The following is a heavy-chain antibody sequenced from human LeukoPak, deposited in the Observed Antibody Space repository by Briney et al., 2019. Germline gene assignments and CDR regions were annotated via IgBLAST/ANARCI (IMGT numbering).Heavy chain of an antibody. CDR1: RYSFTRYW. Sequence: GESLKISCKGSRYSFTRYWIGWVRQMPGKGLECMGVIYPGDSDTRYSPSFQGQVTISADKSISTAYLQWSSLKASDTAMYYCARRTENYSMDVWGQGTTVTVTS. J-gene: IGHJ6*02. V-gene: IGHV5-51*01. D-gene: IGHD3/OR15-3a*01. CDR2: IYPGDSDT. CDR3: ARRTENYSMDV.